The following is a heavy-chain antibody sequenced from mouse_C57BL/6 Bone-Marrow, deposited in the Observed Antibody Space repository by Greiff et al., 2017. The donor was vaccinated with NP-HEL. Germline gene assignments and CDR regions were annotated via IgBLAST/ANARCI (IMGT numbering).Heavy chain of an antibody. CDR3: ARHSITTVDYAMDY. D-gene: IGHD1-1*01. V-gene: IGHV5-15*01. CDR1: GFTFSDYG. Sequence: EVKLMESGGGLVQPGGSLKLSCAASGFTFSDYGMAWVRQAPRKGPEWVAFISNLAYSIYYADTVTGRFTISRENAKNTLYLEMSSLRSEDTAMYYCARHSITTVDYAMDYWGQGTSVTVSS. J-gene: IGHJ4*01. CDR2: ISNLAYSI.